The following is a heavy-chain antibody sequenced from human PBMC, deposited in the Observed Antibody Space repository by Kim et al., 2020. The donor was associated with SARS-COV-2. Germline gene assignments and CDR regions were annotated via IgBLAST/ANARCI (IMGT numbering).Heavy chain of an antibody. J-gene: IGHJ3*02. CDR2: MNDSGST. CDR1: GGSFSGLF. CDR3: ARMLGNCRGTRCYAPAFDI. V-gene: IGHV4-34*01. D-gene: IGHD2-2*01. Sequence: SETLSLTCAVYGGSFSGLFWSWIRQSPGKGLEWIGEMNDSGSTKYNPSLKSRATISVDTSKNQLSLVLRSVTAADTAVYYCARMLGNCRGTRCYAPAFDIWGQGTMVTVSS.